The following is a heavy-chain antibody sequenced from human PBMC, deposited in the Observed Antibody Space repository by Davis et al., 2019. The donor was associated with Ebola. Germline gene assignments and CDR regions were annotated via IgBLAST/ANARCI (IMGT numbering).Heavy chain of an antibody. D-gene: IGHD1-26*01. V-gene: IGHV3-23*01. Sequence: GESLKISCAASGFTFSSFAMTWVRQAPGKGLEWVSAIYGRGGNTYYADSVKGRFTISRDNAKNTLYLQMNSLRAEDTAVYYCARDRGIVGAWGQGTLVTVSS. CDR1: GFTFSSFA. CDR2: IYGRGGNT. J-gene: IGHJ4*02. CDR3: ARDRGIVGA.